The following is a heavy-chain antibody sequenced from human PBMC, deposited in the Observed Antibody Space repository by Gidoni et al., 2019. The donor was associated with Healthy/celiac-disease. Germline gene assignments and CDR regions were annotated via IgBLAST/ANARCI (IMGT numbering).Heavy chain of an antibody. CDR3: ARSGLSWFDP. J-gene: IGHJ5*02. Sequence: QVQLQQWGAGLLKPSETLSLTCAVSGGSFSGYYWSWIRQPPGKGLEWIGEINHNGSTNYNPSLKSRVTTSVDTSKNQFSLKLSSVTAADTAVYYCARSGLSWFDPWGQGTLVTVSS. V-gene: IGHV4-34*01. D-gene: IGHD3-10*01. CDR2: INHNGST. CDR1: GGSFSGYY.